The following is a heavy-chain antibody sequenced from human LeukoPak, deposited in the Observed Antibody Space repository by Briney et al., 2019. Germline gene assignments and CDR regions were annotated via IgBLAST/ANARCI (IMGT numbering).Heavy chain of an antibody. V-gene: IGHV3-23*01. CDR2: ISGSGGST. Sequence: GGSLRLSCAASGFTFSSYAMSWVRQAPGKGLEWVSAISGSGGSTYYADSVKGRLTISRDNSKNTLYLQMNSLRAEDTAVYYCAKDDHPIPYDCGGDCYEYYFDYWGQGTLVTVSS. CDR3: AKDDHPIPYDCGGDCYEYYFDY. CDR1: GFTFSSYA. D-gene: IGHD2-21*02. J-gene: IGHJ4*02.